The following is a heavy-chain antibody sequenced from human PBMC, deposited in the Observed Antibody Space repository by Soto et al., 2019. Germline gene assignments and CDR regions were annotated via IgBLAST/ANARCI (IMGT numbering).Heavy chain of an antibody. J-gene: IGHJ6*02. CDR1: GFTFSSYG. CDR3: AKDPWDIYDSSDSDGMDV. Sequence: PGGSLRLSCAASGFTFSSYGMHWVRQAPGKGLEWVAVISYDGSNKYYADSVKGRFTISRDNSKNTLYLQMNSLRAEDTAVYYCAKDPWDIYDSSDSDGMDVWGQGTTVTVSS. V-gene: IGHV3-30*18. D-gene: IGHD3-22*01. CDR2: ISYDGSNK.